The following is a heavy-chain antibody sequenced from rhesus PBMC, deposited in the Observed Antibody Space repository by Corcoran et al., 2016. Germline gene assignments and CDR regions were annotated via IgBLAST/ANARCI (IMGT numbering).Heavy chain of an antibody. D-gene: IGHD6-13*01. V-gene: IGHV4S7*01. Sequence: QLHLQESGPGLVTPSETLYLPCAFCVGPIRGCYGWSWVRPPPGRGLEWLGHIFGSIGSTYYNPSLKSRVTSSTDTSNNQFSLKLSSVTAADTAVYYCARRSSWYQFDYWGQGVLVTVSS. J-gene: IGHJ4*01. CDR1: VGPIRGCYG. CDR3: ARRSSWYQFDY. CDR2: IFGSIGST.